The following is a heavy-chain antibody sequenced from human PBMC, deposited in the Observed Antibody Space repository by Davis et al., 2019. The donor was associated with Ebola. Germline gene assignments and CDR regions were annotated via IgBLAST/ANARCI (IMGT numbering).Heavy chain of an antibody. J-gene: IGHJ4*02. CDR3: ARVRSIAAAAPFDY. V-gene: IGHV4-34*01. CDR2: ITPSGRT. Sequence: SETLSLTCAVYGGSLSGYYWSWIRQPPGKGLEWIGQITPSGRTNYNPSLKSRVTISVDTSKKQFSLKLSSVTAADTAVYYCARVRSIAAAAPFDYWGQGTLVTVSS. CDR1: GGSLSGYY. D-gene: IGHD6-13*01.